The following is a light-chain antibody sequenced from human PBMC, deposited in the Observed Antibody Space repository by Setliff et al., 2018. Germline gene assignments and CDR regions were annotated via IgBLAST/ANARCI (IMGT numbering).Light chain of an antibody. CDR2: DVS. J-gene: IGLJ2*01. CDR3: SSYAGSSTFVV. Sequence: QSALTQPASVSGSPGQSITISCTGTSSDVGGYNYVSWYQQHPGKAPKVMIYDVSTRPSGVSNRFSGSKSGNTASLTISGLQAEDDADYYCSSYAGSSTFVVFGGGTQLTVL. CDR1: SSDVGGYNY. V-gene: IGLV2-14*03.